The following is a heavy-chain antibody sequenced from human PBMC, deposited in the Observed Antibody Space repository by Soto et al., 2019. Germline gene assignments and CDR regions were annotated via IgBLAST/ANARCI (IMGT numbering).Heavy chain of an antibody. J-gene: IGHJ6*02. D-gene: IGHD4-4*01. CDR2: IYYSGST. CDR1: GGSSISYY. V-gene: IGHV4-59*01. Sequence: SETLSLTCTVSGGSSISYYGSCIRQPPGKGLEWIGYIYYSGSTNYNPSLKSRVTISVDTSKNQFSLKLSSVTAADTAVYYCARVAYSNLYYYYYYGLDVWGQGTTVTVSS. CDR3: ARVAYSNLYYYYYYGLDV.